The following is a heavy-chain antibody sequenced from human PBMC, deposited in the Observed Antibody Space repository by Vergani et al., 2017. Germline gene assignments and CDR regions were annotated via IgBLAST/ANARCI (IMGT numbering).Heavy chain of an antibody. V-gene: IGHV3-15*01. J-gene: IGHJ4*02. CDR2: IKSKTDGGTT. D-gene: IGHD3-16*02. Sequence: EVQLVESGGGLVKPGGSLRLSCAASGFTFSNAWMSWVRQAPGKGLEWVGRIKSKTDGGTTDYAAPVKGRFTISRDDSKNTLYLQRNSLKTEDTAVYYCTTDPYDYDYVWGSYRVDYWGQGTLVTVAS. CDR3: TTDPYDYDYVWGSYRVDY. CDR1: GFTFSNAW.